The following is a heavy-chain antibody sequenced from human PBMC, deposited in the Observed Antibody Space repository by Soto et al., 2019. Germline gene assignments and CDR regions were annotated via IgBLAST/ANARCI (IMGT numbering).Heavy chain of an antibody. CDR3: ARSFTKSRRGGVAFDY. CDR2: IIPSDGTA. D-gene: IGHD3-3*01. Sequence: QVQLVQSGAEVKKPGSSVKLSCTTAGGTISSFPINWVRQAPGQGLEWMGGIIPSDGTAKYAEKFQGRVTITADASSSTAYMDLSSLRSEDTAVYYCARSFTKSRRGGVAFDYWGQGTLLTVSP. V-gene: IGHV1-69*01. CDR1: GGTISSFP. J-gene: IGHJ4*02.